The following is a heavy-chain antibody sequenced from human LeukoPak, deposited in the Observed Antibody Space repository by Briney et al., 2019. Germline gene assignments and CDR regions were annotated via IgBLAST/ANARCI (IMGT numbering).Heavy chain of an antibody. Sequence: ASVKVSCKASGYTFTSYDINWVRQATGQGLEWMGWMNPNSGNTGYAQKFQGRVTMTRNTSISTAYMELSSLRSEDTAVYYCARGVAAAERLNYYYGMDVWGQGTTVIVSS. CDR2: MNPNSGNT. D-gene: IGHD6-13*01. CDR3: ARGVAAAERLNYYYGMDV. CDR1: GYTFTSYD. J-gene: IGHJ6*02. V-gene: IGHV1-8*01.